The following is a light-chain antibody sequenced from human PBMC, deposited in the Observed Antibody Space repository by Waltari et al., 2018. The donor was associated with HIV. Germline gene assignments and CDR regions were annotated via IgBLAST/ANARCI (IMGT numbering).Light chain of an antibody. CDR2: EVS. CDR3: SSYTSSSPVGV. CDR1: PSDVGVYKS. V-gene: IGLV2-14*01. Sequence: QSPLTQPASVSGSPGQSNTTSCTGTPSDVGVYKSFSWYHKHPGTAPTPMIYEVSNRPSGVSNRFSGSKSGNTASLTISGLQAEDEADYYCSSYTSSSPVGVFGGGTKLTVL. J-gene: IGLJ2*01.